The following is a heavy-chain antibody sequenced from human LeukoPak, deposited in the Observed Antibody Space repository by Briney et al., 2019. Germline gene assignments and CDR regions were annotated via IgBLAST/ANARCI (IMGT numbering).Heavy chain of an antibody. D-gene: IGHD3-22*01. CDR2: IYSGGST. Sequence: GGSLRLSCAASGFTFSSNSMSWFRQAPGKGLEWVSVIYSGGSTYYADSVKGRFTISRDNSKNTLYLQMNSLRAEDTAVYYCASPTHYSESSGDLPLGYWGQGTLVTVSS. CDR3: ASPTHYSESSGDLPLGY. V-gene: IGHV3-53*01. CDR1: GFTFSSNS. J-gene: IGHJ4*02.